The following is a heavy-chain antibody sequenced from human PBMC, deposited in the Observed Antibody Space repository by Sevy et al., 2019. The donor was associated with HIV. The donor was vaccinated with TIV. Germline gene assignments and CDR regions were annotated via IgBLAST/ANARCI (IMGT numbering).Heavy chain of an antibody. CDR2: INSHGTIT. Sequence: GGSLRLSCAVSGFTFSSHWMFWVRQAPGMGLVWVSHINSHGTITNYADSAKGRFAISRDNTKNTIYLQMNSLRAEDTAVYYCARGQLLQFLEWPSYGLDVWGQGTTVTVSS. V-gene: IGHV3-74*01. D-gene: IGHD3-3*01. CDR3: ARGQLLQFLEWPSYGLDV. J-gene: IGHJ6*02. CDR1: GFTFSSHW.